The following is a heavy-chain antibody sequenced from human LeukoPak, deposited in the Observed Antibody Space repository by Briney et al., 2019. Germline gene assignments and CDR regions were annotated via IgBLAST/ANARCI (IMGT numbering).Heavy chain of an antibody. CDR1: GGSFSGYY. CDR2: INHSGST. V-gene: IGHV4-34*01. CDR3: ARRRRITMVRGVIIGGFDP. Sequence: SETLSLTCAVYGGSFSGYYWSWIRQPPGKGLEWIGEINHSGSTNYNPSLKSRVTISVDTSKNQFSLKLSSVTAADTAVYYCARRRRITMVRGVIIGGFDPWGQGTLVTVSS. J-gene: IGHJ5*02. D-gene: IGHD3-10*01.